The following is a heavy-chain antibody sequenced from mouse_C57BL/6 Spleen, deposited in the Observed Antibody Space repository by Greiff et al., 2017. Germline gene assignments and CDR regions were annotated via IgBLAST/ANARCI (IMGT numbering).Heavy chain of an antibody. D-gene: IGHD1-1*01. CDR1: GYTFTSYW. Sequence: QVQLQQPGAELVMPGASVKLSCKASGYTFTSYWMHWVKQRPGQGLEWIGEIDPSDSYTNYNQKFKGKSTLTVDKSSSTAYMQLSSLTSEDSAVYYCARYGSSFLFDYWGQGTTLTVSS. CDR2: IDPSDSYT. CDR3: ARYGSSFLFDY. J-gene: IGHJ2*01. V-gene: IGHV1-69*01.